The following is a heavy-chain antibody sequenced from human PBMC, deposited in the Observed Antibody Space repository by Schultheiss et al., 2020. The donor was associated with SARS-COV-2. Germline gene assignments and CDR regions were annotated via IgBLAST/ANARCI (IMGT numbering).Heavy chain of an antibody. D-gene: IGHD6-19*01. V-gene: IGHV3-21*01. Sequence: GGSLRLSCAASGFTFSSYSMNWVRQAPGKGLEWVSSISSSSSYIYYADSVKGRFTISRDNAKNSLYLQMNSLRAEDTAVYYCARAYSSGWYFSSYWGQGALVTVSS. J-gene: IGHJ4*02. CDR2: ISSSSSYI. CDR1: GFTFSSYS. CDR3: ARAYSSGWYFSSY.